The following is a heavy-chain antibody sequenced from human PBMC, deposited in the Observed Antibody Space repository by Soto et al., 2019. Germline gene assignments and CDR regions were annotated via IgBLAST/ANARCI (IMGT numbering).Heavy chain of an antibody. CDR2: IYYSGST. V-gene: IGHV4-39*01. CDR1: GGSISSSSYY. Sequence: SETLSLTCPVSGGSISSSSYYWGWIRQPPGKGLEWIGSIYYSGSTYYNPSLKSRVTISVDTSKNQFSLKLSSVTAADTAVYYCARHRMTTVTRIDYWGQGTLVTVSS. CDR3: ARHRMTTVTRIDY. J-gene: IGHJ4*02. D-gene: IGHD4-17*01.